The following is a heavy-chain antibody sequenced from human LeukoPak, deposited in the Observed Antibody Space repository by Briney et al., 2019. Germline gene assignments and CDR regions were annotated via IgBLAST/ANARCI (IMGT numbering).Heavy chain of an antibody. D-gene: IGHD3-3*01. J-gene: IGHJ6*02. V-gene: IGHV3-21*01. CDR1: GFTFSSYS. CDR2: ISSSSSYI. Sequence: GGSLRLSCAASGFTFSSYSMNWVRPAPGKGLEWGSSISSSSSYIYYADSVKGRFTISRDNAKNSLYLQMNSLRAEDTAVYYCASAERYYDFWRASYYYYGMDVWGQGTTVTASS. CDR3: ASAERYYDFWRASYYYYGMDV.